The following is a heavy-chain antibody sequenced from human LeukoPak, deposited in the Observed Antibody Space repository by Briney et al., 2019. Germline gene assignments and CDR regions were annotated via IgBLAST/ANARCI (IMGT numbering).Heavy chain of an antibody. CDR3: ARQSRDGSKTRGYYFDY. Sequence: GESLKISCQVSGYSFTNYWIGWVRQMPGKGLDSMGIIYPADSDTTYSPSFQGQVTISVDKSISTVYLQWSSLKASDTAMYYCARQSRDGSKTRGYYFDYWGQGTLVTVSS. D-gene: IGHD3-10*01. CDR2: IYPADSDT. J-gene: IGHJ4*02. V-gene: IGHV5-51*01. CDR1: GYSFTNYW.